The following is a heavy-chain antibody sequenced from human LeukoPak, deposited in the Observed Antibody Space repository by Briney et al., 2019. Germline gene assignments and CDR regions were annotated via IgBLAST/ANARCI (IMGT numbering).Heavy chain of an antibody. D-gene: IGHD4-17*01. CDR3: ARGATKVTSVIHMDV. Sequence: PSETLSLTCTVSGGSISSSSYYWGWIRQPPGKGLEWIGSIYYSGSTYYNPSLKSRVTISVDTSKNQFSLKLSSVTAADTAVYYCARGATKVTSVIHMDVWGKGTTVIVSS. CDR1: GGSISSSSYY. CDR2: IYYSGST. J-gene: IGHJ6*03. V-gene: IGHV4-39*01.